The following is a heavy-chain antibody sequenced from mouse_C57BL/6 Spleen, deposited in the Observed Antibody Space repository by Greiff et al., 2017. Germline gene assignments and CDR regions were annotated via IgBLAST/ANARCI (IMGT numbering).Heavy chain of an antibody. V-gene: IGHV1-82*01. J-gene: IGHJ2*01. CDR1: GYAFSSSW. D-gene: IGHD1-1*01. CDR3: ARSELLRGIFDY. CDR2: IYPGDGDT. Sequence: QVQLKESGPELVKPGASVKISCKASGYAFSSSWMNWVKQRPGKGLEWIGRIYPGDGDTNYNGKFKGKATLTADKSSSTAYMQLSSLTSEDSAVYFCARSELLRGIFDYWGQGTTLTVSS.